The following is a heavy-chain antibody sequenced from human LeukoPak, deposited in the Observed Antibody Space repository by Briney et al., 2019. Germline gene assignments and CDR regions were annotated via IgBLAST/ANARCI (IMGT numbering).Heavy chain of an antibody. CDR3: ARYGVPGHKWLDP. V-gene: IGHV4-59*01. CDR1: GGSISRYY. D-gene: IGHD2-8*01. J-gene: IGHJ5*02. Sequence: SETLSLTCTVSGGSISRYYWSWIRQPPGKGLEWIGYIYYSGTTYYNPSLKSRVTISVDTSKNQFSLDLSSVTPADTAIYYCARYGVPGHKWLDPWGQGTLVTVSS. CDR2: IYYSGTT.